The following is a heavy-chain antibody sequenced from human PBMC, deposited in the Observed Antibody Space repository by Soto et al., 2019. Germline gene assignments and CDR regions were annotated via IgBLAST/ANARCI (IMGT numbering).Heavy chain of an antibody. CDR1: GFSFTSSW. Sequence: EVQLVESGGGLVQPGESLRLSCAASGFSFTSSWMSWVRQSPEKGLEWVANIKEDGSDKYYVDSAKGRFTISRDNAKNSLFLEMNSLRAEDTAVYYCARDLRGGSAFDIWGQGTMVTVSS. J-gene: IGHJ3*02. D-gene: IGHD3-16*01. CDR3: ARDLRGGSAFDI. V-gene: IGHV3-7*01. CDR2: IKEDGSDK.